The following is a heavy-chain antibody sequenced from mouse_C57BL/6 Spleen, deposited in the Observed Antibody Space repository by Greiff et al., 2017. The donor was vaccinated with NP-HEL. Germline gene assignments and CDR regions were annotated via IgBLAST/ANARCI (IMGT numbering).Heavy chain of an antibody. CDR1: GYTFTSYG. Sequence: QVQLQQSGAELARPGASVKLSCKASGYTFTSYGISWVKQRTGQGLEWIGEIYPRSGNTYYNEKFKGKATLTADKSSSTAYMELRSLTSEDSAVYFCARSGYDDLYYAMDYWGQGTSVTVSS. J-gene: IGHJ4*01. V-gene: IGHV1-81*01. D-gene: IGHD2-2*01. CDR2: IYPRSGNT. CDR3: ARSGYDDLYYAMDY.